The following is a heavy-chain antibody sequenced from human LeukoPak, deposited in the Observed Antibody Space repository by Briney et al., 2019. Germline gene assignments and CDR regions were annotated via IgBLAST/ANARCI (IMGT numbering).Heavy chain of an antibody. CDR3: ARVLQYSGYDPGLDY. D-gene: IGHD5-12*01. CDR1: GYSISSGYY. Sequence: PSETLSLTCTVSGYSISSGYYWGWIRQPPGKGLEWIGSIYHSGSTYYNPSLKSRVTISVDTSKNQFSLKLSSVTAADTAVYYCARVLQYSGYDPGLDYWGQGTLVTVSS. J-gene: IGHJ4*02. V-gene: IGHV4-38-2*02. CDR2: IYHSGST.